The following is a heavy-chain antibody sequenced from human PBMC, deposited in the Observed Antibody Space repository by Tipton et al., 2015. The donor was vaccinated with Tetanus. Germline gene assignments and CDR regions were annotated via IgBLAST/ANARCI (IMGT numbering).Heavy chain of an antibody. CDR1: GGSISSYY. Sequence: TLSLTCTVSGGSISSYYWSWIRQPPGKGLEWIGYIYYSGSTNYNPSLKGRVTISVDTSKNQFSLKLSSVTAADTAVYYCARDPGGVSDYWGQGTLVTVSS. V-gene: IGHV4-59*01. D-gene: IGHD3-16*01. CDR3: ARDPGGVSDY. CDR2: IYYSGST. J-gene: IGHJ4*02.